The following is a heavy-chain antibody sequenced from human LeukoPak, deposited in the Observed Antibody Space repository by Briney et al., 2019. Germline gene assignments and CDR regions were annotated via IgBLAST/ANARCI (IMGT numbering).Heavy chain of an antibody. CDR1: GFTFSSYA. CDR3: AKGYCSGGSCYHDAFDI. J-gene: IGHJ3*02. Sequence: GSLRLSCAASGFTFSSYAMSWVRQAPGKGLEWVSTISGSDGSTYYADSVKDRFTISRDNSKNTLYLQMNSLRAEDTAIYYCAKGYCSGGSCYHDAFDIWGQGTMVTVSS. D-gene: IGHD2-15*01. CDR2: ISGSDGST. V-gene: IGHV3-23*01.